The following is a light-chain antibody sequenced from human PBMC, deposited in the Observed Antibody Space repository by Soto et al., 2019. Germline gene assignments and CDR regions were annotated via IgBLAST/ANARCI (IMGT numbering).Light chain of an antibody. Sequence: QSALTQPASVSGSPGQSITISCTGTSSDVGHYNYVSWYQHHPGKTPKLMIYEVSNRPSGVSHRFSGSKSGNMASLTISGLQAEDEADYYCCSYTSSNTVVFGSGTKVTVL. CDR3: CSYTSSNTVV. J-gene: IGLJ1*01. CDR1: SSDVGHYNY. V-gene: IGLV2-14*01. CDR2: EVS.